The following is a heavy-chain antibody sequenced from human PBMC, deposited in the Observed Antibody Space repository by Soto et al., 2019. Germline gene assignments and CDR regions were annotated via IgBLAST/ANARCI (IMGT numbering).Heavy chain of an antibody. CDR3: AKDYYDSSGYSYFDY. CDR1: GFTFSNYA. D-gene: IGHD3-22*01. Sequence: GGSLRLSCAASGFTFSNYAMSWVRQPPGKGLEWVSAISGSGGSTYYADSVKGRFTISRDNSKNMLYLQMNSVRAEDTAVYYCAKDYYDSSGYSYFDYWGQVTQVTVSS. CDR2: ISGSGGST. V-gene: IGHV3-23*01. J-gene: IGHJ4*02.